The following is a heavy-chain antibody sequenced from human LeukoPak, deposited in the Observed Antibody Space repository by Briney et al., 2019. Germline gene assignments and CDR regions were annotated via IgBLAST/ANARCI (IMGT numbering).Heavy chain of an antibody. J-gene: IGHJ6*03. CDR1: GYTFTGYY. Sequence: ASVKVSCKASGYTFTGYYMHWVRQAPGQGLEWMGRINPNSGGTNYAQKFQGRVTMTRDTSISTAYMELSRLRSDDTAVYYCAREPTSSSWYGYYYMDVWGKGTTVTVS. V-gene: IGHV1-2*06. CDR2: INPNSGGT. D-gene: IGHD6-13*01. CDR3: AREPTSSSWYGYYYMDV.